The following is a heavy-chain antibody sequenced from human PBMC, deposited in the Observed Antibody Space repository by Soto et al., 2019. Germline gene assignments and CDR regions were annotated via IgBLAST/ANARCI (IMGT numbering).Heavy chain of an antibody. CDR3: AKPEEVVRGFDF. Sequence: GGSLRLSCVTSGFTFSDYYMGWVRQAPGKGLELVSYISGSGSYTLYADSVKGRFTVSRDNANNSLSLLMSSLRGEDTAIYYCAKPEEVVRGFDFWGLGTLVTVS. CDR2: ISGSGSYT. CDR1: GFTFSDYY. D-gene: IGHD3-10*01. J-gene: IGHJ4*02. V-gene: IGHV3-11*06.